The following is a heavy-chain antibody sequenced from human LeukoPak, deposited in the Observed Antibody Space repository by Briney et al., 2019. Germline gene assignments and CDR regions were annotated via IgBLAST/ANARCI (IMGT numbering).Heavy chain of an antibody. CDR2: IYYSGST. V-gene: IGHV4-61*05. CDR3: ARDHATSTRRRWFDP. Sequence: PSETLSLTCTVSGGSISSISYYWGWIRQPPGKGLEWIGYIYYSGSTNYNPSLKSRVTISVDTSKNQFPLKLSSVTAADTAEYYCARDHATSTRRRWFDPWGQGTLVTVSS. CDR1: GGSISSISYY. D-gene: IGHD2-2*01. J-gene: IGHJ5*02.